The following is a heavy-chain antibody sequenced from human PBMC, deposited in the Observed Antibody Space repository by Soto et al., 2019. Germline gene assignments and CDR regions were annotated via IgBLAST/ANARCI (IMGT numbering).Heavy chain of an antibody. Sequence: GGSLRLSCAASGFTFSSYEMNWVRQAPGKGLEWVSYISSSGSTIYYADSVKGRFTISRDNAKNSLYLQTNSLRAEDTAVYHCARDPTRGSRFDYWGQGTLVTVSS. J-gene: IGHJ4*02. CDR3: ARDPTRGSRFDY. V-gene: IGHV3-48*03. D-gene: IGHD3-10*01. CDR1: GFTFSSYE. CDR2: ISSSGSTI.